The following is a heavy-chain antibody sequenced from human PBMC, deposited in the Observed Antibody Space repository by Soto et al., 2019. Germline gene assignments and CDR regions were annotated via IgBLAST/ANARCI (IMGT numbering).Heavy chain of an antibody. CDR3: ARDSGCGSGASVSHYLDY. CDR1: GFTFGSYW. V-gene: IGHV3-7*01. D-gene: IGHD3-10*01. CDR2: IKMDASEK. J-gene: IGHJ4*01. Sequence: EVQLVESGGGLVQPGGSLRLSCAASGFTFGSYWMSWVRQAPGKGLEWLATIKMDASEKKYVDSVKGRFTMSRDNAKNSLYLQRDSLRAEDTAVYYCARDSGCGSGASVSHYLDYWGHGTLVTVSS.